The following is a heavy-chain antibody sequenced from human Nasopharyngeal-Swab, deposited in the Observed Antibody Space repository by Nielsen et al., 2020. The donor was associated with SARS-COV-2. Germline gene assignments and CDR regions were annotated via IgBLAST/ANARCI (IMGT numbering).Heavy chain of an antibody. CDR3: AKEEVPNDY. CDR1: GFTFSNSA. Sequence: ESLKISCSVSGFTFSNSALCWVRQAPGKGLEWVSAISISGATTFYADSVRGRFTVSRDNDRTTVYLQMSSLTVEDTAIYYCAKEEVPNDYWGQGTLVTVSS. J-gene: IGHJ4*02. D-gene: IGHD4/OR15-4a*01. CDR2: ISISGATT. V-gene: IGHV3-23*01.